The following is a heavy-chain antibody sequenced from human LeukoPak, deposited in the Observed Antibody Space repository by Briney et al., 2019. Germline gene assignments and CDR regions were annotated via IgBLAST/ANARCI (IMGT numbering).Heavy chain of an antibody. D-gene: IGHD3-10*01. Sequence: SETLSLTCTVSGGSISSYYWSWLRQPPGKGLEWIGYIYYSGSTNYNPSLKSRVTISVDTSKNQFSLKLSSVTAADTAVYYCASRPTMVRGDDAFDIWGQGTMVTVSS. CDR3: ASRPTMVRGDDAFDI. J-gene: IGHJ3*02. CDR2: IYYSGST. CDR1: GGSISSYY. V-gene: IGHV4-59*01.